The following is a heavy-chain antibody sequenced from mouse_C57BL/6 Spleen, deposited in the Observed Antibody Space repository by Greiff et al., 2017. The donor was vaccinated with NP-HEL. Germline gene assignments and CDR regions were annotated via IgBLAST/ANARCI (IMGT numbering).Heavy chain of an antibody. D-gene: IGHD2-4*01. CDR1: GFTFSSYA. CDR3: AREDYDYDRGYFDY. CDR2: ISDGGSYT. J-gene: IGHJ2*01. Sequence: EVQLVESGGGLVKPGGSLKLSCAASGFTFSSYAMSWVRQTPEKRLEWVATISDGGSYTYYPDNVKGRFTISRDNAKNNLYLQMSHLKSEDTAMYYCAREDYDYDRGYFDYWGQGTTLTVSS. V-gene: IGHV5-4*01.